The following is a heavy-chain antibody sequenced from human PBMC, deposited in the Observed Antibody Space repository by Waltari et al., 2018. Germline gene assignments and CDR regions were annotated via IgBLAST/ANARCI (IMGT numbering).Heavy chain of an antibody. CDR2: IYTTGGT. CDR1: GGSLSGLY. Sequence: QVRLQESGPGLVKPSQTLALTCTVSGGSLSGLYWSWIRLSPGKGLEWIGFIYTTGGTNYNPAFKNRVTMPADTSRGQFSLRLTSLSASDTATYYCARGPSIKWELPGFFDTWGQGILVTVSS. CDR3: ARGPSIKWELPGFFDT. V-gene: IGHV4-4*09. J-gene: IGHJ4*02. D-gene: IGHD1-26*01.